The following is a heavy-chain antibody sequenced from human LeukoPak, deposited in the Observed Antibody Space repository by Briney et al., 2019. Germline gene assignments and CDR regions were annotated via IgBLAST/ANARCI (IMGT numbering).Heavy chain of an antibody. V-gene: IGHV1-46*04. Sequence: ASVKVSCKASGYTFTGYYMHWVRQAPGQGLEWMGIINPRGGSTRYAQKLQGRVTMTRDTSTSTVYVELSSVRSEDTAVYYCASGQLWFGELDYWGQGTLVTVSS. CDR3: ASGQLWFGELDY. D-gene: IGHD3-10*01. CDR1: GYTFTGYY. CDR2: INPRGGST. J-gene: IGHJ4*02.